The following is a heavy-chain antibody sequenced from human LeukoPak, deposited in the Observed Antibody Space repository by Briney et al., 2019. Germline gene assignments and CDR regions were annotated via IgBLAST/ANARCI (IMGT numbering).Heavy chain of an antibody. CDR3: SRGPHWDPHFDF. V-gene: IGHV1-2*02. CDR1: GFTLTAYY. J-gene: IGHJ4*02. Sequence: AASVKVSCKASGFTLTAYYMHWVRQAPGQRLEWMGWINPNRGGTNYAQKFQGRVSMTWDTSISTASMELRRLRSDDTAVYYCSRGPHWDPHFDFWGQGTLVTVSS. D-gene: IGHD7-27*01. CDR2: INPNRGGT.